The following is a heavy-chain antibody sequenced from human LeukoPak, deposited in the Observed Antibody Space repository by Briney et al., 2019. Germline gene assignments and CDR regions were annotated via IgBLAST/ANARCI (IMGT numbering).Heavy chain of an antibody. Sequence: GGSLRLSCAAAGFTFSSYWMSWVRQAPGKGLEWVANIKQDGSEKYYVDSVKGRFTISRDNAKNSLYLQMNSLRAEDTAVYYCARLYYYDSSGYYYLGYFDYWGQGTLVTVSS. CDR1: GFTFSSYW. CDR2: IKQDGSEK. D-gene: IGHD3-22*01. V-gene: IGHV3-7*01. CDR3: ARLYYYDSSGYYYLGYFDY. J-gene: IGHJ4*02.